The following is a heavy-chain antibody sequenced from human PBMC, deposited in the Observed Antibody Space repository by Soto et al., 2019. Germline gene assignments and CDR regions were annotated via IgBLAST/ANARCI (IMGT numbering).Heavy chain of an antibody. CDR2: ISYDGSNK. CDR3: ARDRGYCSSTSCYPDV. Sequence: GSLRLSCAASVFTFSSYAMHWVRQAPGKGLEWVAVISYDGSNKYYADSVKGRFTISRDNSKNTLYLQMNSLRAEDTAVYYCARDRGYCSSTSCYPDVWGQGTTVTVSS. D-gene: IGHD2-2*03. J-gene: IGHJ6*02. V-gene: IGHV3-30-3*01. CDR1: VFTFSSYA.